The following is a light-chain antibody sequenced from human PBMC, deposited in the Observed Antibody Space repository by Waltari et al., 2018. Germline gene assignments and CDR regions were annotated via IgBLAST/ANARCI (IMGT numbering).Light chain of an antibody. CDR3: QTGGHGTWV. J-gene: IGLJ3*02. Sequence: QLVVTQSPSASASLGASVKLTCTLSSGHSSNIIAWLQQQPEKGPRYLMKVTRDGSHSRGDGIPDRFSGSSSGAGRYLTISSLQAEDEADYYCQTGGHGTWVFGGGTKLTVL. CDR1: SGHSSNI. CDR2: VTRDGSH. V-gene: IGLV4-69*01.